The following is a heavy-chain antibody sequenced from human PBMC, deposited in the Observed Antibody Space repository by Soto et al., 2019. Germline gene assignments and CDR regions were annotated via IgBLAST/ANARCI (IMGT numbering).Heavy chain of an antibody. Sequence: VASVKVSCKASGYTFTGYYMHWVRQAPGQGLEWMGWINPNSGGTNYAQKFQGWVTMTRDTSISTAYMELSRLRSDDTAVYYCARDLVRGVYTRGMDVWGQGTTVTVSS. CDR1: GYTFTGYY. CDR2: INPNSGGT. D-gene: IGHD3-10*01. CDR3: ARDLVRGVYTRGMDV. J-gene: IGHJ6*02. V-gene: IGHV1-2*04.